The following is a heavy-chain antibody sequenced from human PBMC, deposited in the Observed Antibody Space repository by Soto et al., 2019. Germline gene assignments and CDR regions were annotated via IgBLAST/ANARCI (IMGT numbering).Heavy chain of an antibody. CDR1: GYTFTNFG. Sequence: GASVKVSCKASGYTFTNFGISWVRQAPGQGLEWMGWISAYNGNTNYSEKFQGRVTITRDTSASTAYMELSSLRSEDTAVYYCGRSPSLFIDYWGQGTLVTVSS. D-gene: IGHD3-10*01. CDR2: ISAYNGNT. V-gene: IGHV1-18*01. J-gene: IGHJ4*02. CDR3: GRSPSLFIDY.